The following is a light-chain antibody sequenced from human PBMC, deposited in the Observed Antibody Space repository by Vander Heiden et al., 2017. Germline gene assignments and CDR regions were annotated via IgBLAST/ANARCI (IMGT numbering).Light chain of an antibody. CDR2: QDN. Sequence: SYELTQPPSVSVSPGQKARIPCPGDKLGDKYACWYQQKPGQSPLLVIYQDNKRPSGIPERFSGSNSGNTATLTISGTQAMDEADYYCQAWDTSTAWKVFGGGTKLTVL. V-gene: IGLV3-1*01. J-gene: IGLJ2*01. CDR1: KLGDKY. CDR3: QAWDTSTAWKV.